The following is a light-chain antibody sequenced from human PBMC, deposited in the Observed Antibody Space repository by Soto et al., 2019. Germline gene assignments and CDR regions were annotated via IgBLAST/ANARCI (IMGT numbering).Light chain of an antibody. V-gene: IGLV3-21*04. Sequence: SYELTQPPSVSVAPGKTARITCGGNNMGSKSVHWYQQKPGQAPVLVIYYDSDRPSGIPERFSRYNSGNTATLTISSVEAGDEADYYCQVWDSSSDRDVVFGGGTKLTVL. CDR2: YDS. CDR3: QVWDSSSDRDVV. CDR1: NMGSKS. J-gene: IGLJ2*01.